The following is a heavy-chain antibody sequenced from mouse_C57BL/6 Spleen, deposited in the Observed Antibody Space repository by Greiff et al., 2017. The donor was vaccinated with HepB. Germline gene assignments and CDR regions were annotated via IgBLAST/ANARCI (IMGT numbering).Heavy chain of an antibody. CDR1: GYAFSSSW. J-gene: IGHJ4*01. CDR2: IYPGAGDT. CDR3: ARRDYDAMDY. Sequence: VQLQQSGPELVKPGASVKISCKASGYAFSSSWMNWVKQRPGKGLEWIGRIYPGAGDTNYNGKFKGKATLTADKSSSTAYMQLSSLTSEDSAVYFCARRDYDAMDYWGQGTSVTVSS. V-gene: IGHV1-82*01.